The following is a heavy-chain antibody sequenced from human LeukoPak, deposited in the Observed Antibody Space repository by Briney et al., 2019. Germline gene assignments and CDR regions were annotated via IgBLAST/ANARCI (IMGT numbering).Heavy chain of an antibody. CDR3: AKAWAAAGTFDS. CDR1: GFTFSAYA. CDR2: LIASGGDT. V-gene: IGHV3-23*01. D-gene: IGHD6-13*01. Sequence: GGSLRLSCAASGFTFSAYAMSWVRQAPGKGLEWVSTLIASGGDTYYADSVKGRFTISRGTSKNTLYLQMNSLRAEDTAVYYCAKAWAAAGTFDSWGQGTLVTVSS. J-gene: IGHJ4*02.